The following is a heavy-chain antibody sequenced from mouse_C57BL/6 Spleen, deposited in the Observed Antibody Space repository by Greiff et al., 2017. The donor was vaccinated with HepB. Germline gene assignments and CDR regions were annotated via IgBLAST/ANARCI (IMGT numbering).Heavy chain of an antibody. D-gene: IGHD3-2*02. CDR3: ARDSSGSYYFDY. CDR1: GYAFSSYW. V-gene: IGHV1-80*01. Sequence: QVQLQQSGAELVKPGASVKISCKASGYAFSSYWMNWVKQRPGKGLEWIGQIYPGDGDTNYNGKLKGKATLTADKSSSTAYMQLSSLTSEDSAVYFCARDSSGSYYFDYWGQGTTLTVSS. J-gene: IGHJ2*01. CDR2: IYPGDGDT.